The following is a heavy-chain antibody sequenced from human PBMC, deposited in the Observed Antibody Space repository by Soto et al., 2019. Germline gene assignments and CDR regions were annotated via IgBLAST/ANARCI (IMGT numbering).Heavy chain of an antibody. D-gene: IGHD2-15*01. V-gene: IGHV1-69*06. CDR1: GGTFSTNP. Sequence: QVQLVQSGAEVKKPGSSVKVSCKASGGTFSTNPISWVRQAPGQGLEWMGGTGSGTGPGNHEQKFQGRLTITVDKSTSTVYMELSSLSSEDTAVYYCARRDSGGFYRYFDSWGQGTLVTVSS. J-gene: IGHJ4*02. CDR3: ARRDSGGFYRYFDS. CDR2: TGSGTGPG.